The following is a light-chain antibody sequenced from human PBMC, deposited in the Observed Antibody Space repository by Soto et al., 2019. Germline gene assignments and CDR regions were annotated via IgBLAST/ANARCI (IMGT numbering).Light chain of an antibody. Sequence: DIQMTQSPSTLSASVGDRVTITCRARQNISSWLAWYQQKPGKAPNLLIYKASSLQSGVPSRFSGSGSGTEFTLTISSLQPDDCGTYYCQQYNDKWTFGQGTKVDIK. V-gene: IGKV1-5*03. CDR3: QQYNDKWT. CDR2: KAS. CDR1: QNISSW. J-gene: IGKJ1*01.